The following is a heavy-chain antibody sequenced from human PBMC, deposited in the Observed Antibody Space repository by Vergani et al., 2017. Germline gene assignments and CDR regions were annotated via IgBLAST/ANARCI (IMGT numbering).Heavy chain of an antibody. CDR3: ARDLRLLYNRFDP. CDR2: TWYDGNNK. D-gene: IGHD1-14*01. Sequence: QVQLVESGGGVVQPGRSLRLSCVASGFTFNQYGMHWVRQAPGKGLEWVAVTWYDGNNKKYADSVKGRFTISRDNSKSTMYLQMNILRDEDTGVYYCARDLRLLYNRFDPWGQGTLVTVSS. J-gene: IGHJ5*02. CDR1: GFTFNQYG. V-gene: IGHV3-33*01.